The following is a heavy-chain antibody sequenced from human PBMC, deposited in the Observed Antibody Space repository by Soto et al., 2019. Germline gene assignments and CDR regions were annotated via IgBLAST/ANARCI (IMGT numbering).Heavy chain of an antibody. V-gene: IGHV4-59*01. CDR3: ARERQQWLVRWFDP. D-gene: IGHD6-19*01. CDR1: GGSISSYY. CDR2: IYYSGST. Sequence: KTSETLSLTCTVSGGSISSYYWSWIRQPPGKGLEWIGYIYYSGSTNYNPSLKSRVTISVDTSKNQFSLKLSSVTAADTAVYYCARERQQWLVRWFDPWGQGTLVTVSS. J-gene: IGHJ5*02.